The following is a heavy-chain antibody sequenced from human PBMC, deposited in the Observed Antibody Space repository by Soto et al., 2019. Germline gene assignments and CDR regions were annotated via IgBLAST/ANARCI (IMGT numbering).Heavy chain of an antibody. CDR2: IKQDGSEK. CDR1: GFTFSSYW. Sequence: GGSLRLSCAASGFTFSSYWMSWVRQAPGKGLEWVANIKQDGSEKHYVDSVKGRFTISRDNAKKSLYLQMNSLRAEDTAVYYCATEADWAFFDNWGQGTLVTVSS. J-gene: IGHJ4*02. V-gene: IGHV3-7*01. CDR3: ATEADWAFFDN. D-gene: IGHD3-9*01.